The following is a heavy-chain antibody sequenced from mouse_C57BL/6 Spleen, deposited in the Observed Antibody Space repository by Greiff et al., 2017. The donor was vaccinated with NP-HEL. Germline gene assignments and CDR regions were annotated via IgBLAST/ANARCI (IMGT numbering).Heavy chain of an antibody. J-gene: IGHJ2*01. Sequence: EVKLMESGGGLVKPGGSLKLSCAASGFTFSSYAMSWVRQTPEKRLEWVATISDGGSYTYYPDNVKGRFTISRDNAKNNLYLQMSHLKSEDTAMYYCARDPSDGYYDDWGQGTTLTVSS. CDR1: GFTFSSYA. CDR2: ISDGGSYT. D-gene: IGHD2-3*01. CDR3: ARDPSDGYYDD. V-gene: IGHV5-4*01.